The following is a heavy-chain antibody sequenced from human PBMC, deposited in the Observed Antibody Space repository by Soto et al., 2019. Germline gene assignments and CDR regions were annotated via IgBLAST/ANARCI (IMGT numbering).Heavy chain of an antibody. V-gene: IGHV1-3*01. Sequence: QVQLVQSGAEVKKPGASGKVSCKASGYTFTSYAMHWVRQAPGQRLEWMGWINAGNGNTKYSQKFQGRVTITRDTSASPAYMELSSLRSEDTAVYYCARGSGDSSGYPLGYWGQGTLVTVSS. CDR1: GYTFTSYA. J-gene: IGHJ4*02. D-gene: IGHD3-22*01. CDR2: INAGNGNT. CDR3: ARGSGDSSGYPLGY.